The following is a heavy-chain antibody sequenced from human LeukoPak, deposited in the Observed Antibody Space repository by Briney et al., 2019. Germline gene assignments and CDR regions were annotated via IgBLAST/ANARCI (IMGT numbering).Heavy chain of an antibody. CDR2: ISGSGGST. V-gene: IGHV3-23*01. D-gene: IGHD3-9*01. Sequence: GGSLRLSCAASGFTFSSYSMIWVRQAPGKGLEWVSAISGSGGSTYYADSVKGRFTISRDNSKNTLYLQMNSLRAEDTAVYYCAKLWDYDILTGYYRQRYYFDYWGQGTLVTVSS. CDR3: AKLWDYDILTGYYRQRYYFDY. J-gene: IGHJ4*02. CDR1: GFTFSSYS.